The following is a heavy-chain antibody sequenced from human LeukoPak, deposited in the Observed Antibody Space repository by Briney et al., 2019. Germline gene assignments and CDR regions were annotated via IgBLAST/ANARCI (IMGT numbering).Heavy chain of an antibody. Sequence: GGSLRLSCAASGFTFSSYGMHWDRQAPGKGLEWVSYISSSGSTIYYADSVKGRFTISRDNAKNSLYLQMNSLRAEDTAVYYCARDRWTVAGRGAPDYWGQGTLVTVSS. CDR1: GFTFSSYG. V-gene: IGHV3-48*04. CDR3: ARDRWTVAGRGAPDY. D-gene: IGHD6-19*01. J-gene: IGHJ4*02. CDR2: ISSSGSTI.